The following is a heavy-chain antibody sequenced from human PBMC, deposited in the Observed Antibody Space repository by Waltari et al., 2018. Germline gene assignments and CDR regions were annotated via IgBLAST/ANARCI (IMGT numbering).Heavy chain of an antibody. CDR2: INGDGGST. J-gene: IGHJ5*02. V-gene: IGHV3-74*01. D-gene: IGHD2-2*01. CDR1: GFTFSSYW. CDR3: TRTRYCSTTSCQVDWFDP. Sequence: EVQLVESGGGLVQPGGSLRLSCAASGFTFSSYWMHWVRRAPGKGLVWVSRINGDGGSTSYADSVKGRFTISRDNANNTLYLQMNSLRAEDTAVYYCTRTRYCSTTSCQVDWFDPWGQGTLVTVSS.